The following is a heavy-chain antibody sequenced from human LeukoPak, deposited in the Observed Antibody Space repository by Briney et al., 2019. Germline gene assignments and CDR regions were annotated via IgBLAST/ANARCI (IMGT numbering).Heavy chain of an antibody. Sequence: PSETLSLTCAVYGGSFSGYYWSWIRQPPGKGLEWIGEINHSGSTNYNPSLKSRVTISVDTSKNQFSLKLSSVTAADTAVYYCARGGYYDFWSGYYRPFDYWGQGTLVTVSS. CDR2: INHSGST. D-gene: IGHD3-3*01. J-gene: IGHJ4*02. V-gene: IGHV4-34*01. CDR3: ARGGYYDFWSGYYRPFDY. CDR1: GGSFSGYY.